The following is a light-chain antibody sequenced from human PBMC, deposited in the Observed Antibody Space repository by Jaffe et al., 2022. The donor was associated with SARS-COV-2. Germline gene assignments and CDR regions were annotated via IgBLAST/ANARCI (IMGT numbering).Light chain of an antibody. J-gene: IGLJ2*01. V-gene: IGLV1-44*01. CDR1: RSNIGKNT. CDR3: AAWDDSLILV. Sequence: QSVLTQPPSASGTPGQRVTISCSGSRSNIGKNTVNWYQQLPGTAPKLLIYNSDQRPSGVPDRFSGSKSGTSASLAISGLQSKDEADYYCAAWDDSLILVFGGGTKLAVL. CDR2: NSD.